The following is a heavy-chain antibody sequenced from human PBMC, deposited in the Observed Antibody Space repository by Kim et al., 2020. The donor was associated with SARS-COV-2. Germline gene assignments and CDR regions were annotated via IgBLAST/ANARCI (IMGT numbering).Heavy chain of an antibody. V-gene: IGHV3-30*04. CDR3: ARGCCSGGSCYPHREGM. CDR2: ISYDGSNK. Sequence: GGSLRLSCAASGFTFSSYAMYWVRQAPGKGLEWVAVISYDGSNKYYADSVKGRFTISRDNSKNTLYLQMNSLRAEDTAVYYCARGCCSGGSCYPHREGM. CDR1: GFTFSSYA. J-gene: IGHJ6*01. D-gene: IGHD2-15*01.